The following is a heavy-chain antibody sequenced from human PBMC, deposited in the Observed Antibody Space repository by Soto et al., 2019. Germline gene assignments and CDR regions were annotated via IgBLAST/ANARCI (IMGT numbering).Heavy chain of an antibody. V-gene: IGHV3-48*03. CDR1: GFTFSSYE. J-gene: IGHJ4*02. CDR2: ISSAGDSS. Sequence: EVQLVESGGGLAQPGKSVRLSCAASGFTFSSYEMNWVRQAPGKTLEWDSYISSAGDSSYYADSVKGRFTISRDNAKNSLYLQMNSLRVEDTAVYYCARVYCSTTTCHVQAFDSWGQGTLVTVSS. D-gene: IGHD2-2*01. CDR3: ARVYCSTTTCHVQAFDS.